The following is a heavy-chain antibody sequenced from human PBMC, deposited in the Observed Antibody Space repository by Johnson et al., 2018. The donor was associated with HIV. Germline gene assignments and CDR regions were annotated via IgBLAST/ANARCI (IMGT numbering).Heavy chain of an antibody. CDR3: TTRRVVGATPTPDDAFDI. J-gene: IGHJ3*02. D-gene: IGHD1-26*01. CDR1: GFTFSNAW. CDR2: IQSKTDGGTT. Sequence: MQLVESGGGLLKPGGSLRLSCAASGFTFSNAWMNWVRQAPGKGLEWVGRIQSKTDGGTTDYAAPVKGRFTISRDDSKNTLSLQMNSLKTEDTAVYYCTTRRVVGATPTPDDAFDIWGQGTMVTVSS. V-gene: IGHV3-15*01.